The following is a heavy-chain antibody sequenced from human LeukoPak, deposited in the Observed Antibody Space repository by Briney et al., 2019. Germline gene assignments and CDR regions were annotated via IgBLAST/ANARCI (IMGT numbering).Heavy chain of an antibody. J-gene: IGHJ5*02. Sequence: ASVKVSCKASGYTFTSYDINWVRQATGQGLEWMGIINPSGGSTSYAQKFQGRVTMTRDMSTSTVYMELSSLRSEDTAVYYCARYRYCSSTSCYAFDPWGQGTLVTVSS. V-gene: IGHV1-46*01. CDR1: GYTFTSYD. D-gene: IGHD2-2*01. CDR3: ARYRYCSSTSCYAFDP. CDR2: INPSGGST.